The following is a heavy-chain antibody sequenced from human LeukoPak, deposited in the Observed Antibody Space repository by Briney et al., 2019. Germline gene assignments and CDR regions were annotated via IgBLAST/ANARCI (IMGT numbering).Heavy chain of an antibody. Sequence: GGSLRLSCAASGFTFSSYSMNWVRQAPGKGLEWVSSISSSSSYIYYADSVKGRFTISRDNAKNSLYLQMNSLRAEDTAVYYCARHGHRSGSYFLPRLFGQFDYWGQGTLVTVSS. CDR1: GFTFSSYS. V-gene: IGHV3-21*01. CDR3: ARHGHRSGSYFLPRLFGQFDY. CDR2: ISSSSSYI. J-gene: IGHJ4*02. D-gene: IGHD1-26*01.